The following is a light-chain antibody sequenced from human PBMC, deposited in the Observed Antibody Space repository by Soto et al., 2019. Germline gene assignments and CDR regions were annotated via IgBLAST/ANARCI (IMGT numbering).Light chain of an antibody. Sequence: DIQMTQSPSSLSASVGDRVTITCRASESIARHLNWYQQKPGKAPNLLIYAASSLQNGVPSRFRGGGSGTDFTLTINHLQPEDFATYYCQQTYSTLSITFGQGTRLEIK. V-gene: IGKV1-39*01. CDR3: QQTYSTLSIT. J-gene: IGKJ5*01. CDR2: AAS. CDR1: ESIARH.